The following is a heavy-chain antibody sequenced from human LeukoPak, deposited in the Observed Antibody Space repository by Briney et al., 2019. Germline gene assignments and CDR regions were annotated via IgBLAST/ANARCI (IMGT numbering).Heavy chain of an antibody. CDR3: AKHYDSSWGVFDI. Sequence: GGSLRLSCAASGFTFSRPAMSWVRQAPGKGLELVAPISGSGAGTYYTDSVKGRFTISRDNSKNTLYLQMHSLRAEDTAVYYCAKHYDSSWGVFDIWGQGTMVTVSS. J-gene: IGHJ3*02. D-gene: IGHD3-22*01. V-gene: IGHV3-23*01. CDR2: ISGSGAGT. CDR1: GFTFSRPA.